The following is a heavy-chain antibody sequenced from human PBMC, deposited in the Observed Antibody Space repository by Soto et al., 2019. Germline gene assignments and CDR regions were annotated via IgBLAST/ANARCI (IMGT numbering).Heavy chain of an antibody. CDR1: GYTFTSYD. Sequence: ASVKVSCKASGYTFTSYDINWVRQATGQGLEWMGWMNPNSGNTGYAQKFQGRVTITRDTSASTAYMELSSLRSEDTAVYYCAKVKLTYSSSWFNDAFDIWGQGTMVTVSS. V-gene: IGHV1-8*01. J-gene: IGHJ3*02. CDR2: MNPNSGNT. D-gene: IGHD6-13*01. CDR3: AKVKLTYSSSWFNDAFDI.